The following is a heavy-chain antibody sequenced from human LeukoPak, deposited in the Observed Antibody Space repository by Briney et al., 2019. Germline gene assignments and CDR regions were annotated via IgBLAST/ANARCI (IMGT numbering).Heavy chain of an antibody. Sequence: ASVKVSCKASGYTFTSYGISWVRQAPGHGLEWMGWISAYNGNTNYVQKLQGRVTMTTDTSTSTAYMELRSLRSDDTAVYYCARRLYSRVGQYFDYWGQGTLVTVSS. CDR3: ARRLYSRVGQYFDY. J-gene: IGHJ4*02. CDR2: ISAYNGNT. V-gene: IGHV1-18*01. D-gene: IGHD4-11*01. CDR1: GYTFTSYG.